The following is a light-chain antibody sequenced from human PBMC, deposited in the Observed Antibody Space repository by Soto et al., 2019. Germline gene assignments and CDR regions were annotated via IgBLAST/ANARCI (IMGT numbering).Light chain of an antibody. J-gene: IGKJ1*01. CDR1: QDVGKW. CDR2: AAS. CDR3: QHYNSYRWA. V-gene: IGKV1-12*01. Sequence: DLQMTQSLPAVAASVGGRVTITCRASQDVGKWLGWYQQKPGKAPELLIYAASSLQSGVPSRFSGSGSGTDFTLTIGSLQPDDFATYYRQHYNSYRWAFGQGTKVDIK.